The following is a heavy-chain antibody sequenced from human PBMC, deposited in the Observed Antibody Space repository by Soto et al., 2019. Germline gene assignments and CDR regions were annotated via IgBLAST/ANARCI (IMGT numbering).Heavy chain of an antibody. V-gene: IGHV3-30*18. Sequence: GGSLRLSCAASGFTFSSYGMHWVRQAPGKGQEWVAVISYDGINKYYADSVKGRFTISRDNSKNTLYLHMNSLRAEDTAVYYYVNLGFPRWLRDKTQEFYYSGQGTLVLVSS. CDR2: ISYDGINK. J-gene: IGHJ4*02. CDR3: VNLGFPRWLRDKTQEFYY. CDR1: GFTFSSYG. D-gene: IGHD5-12*01.